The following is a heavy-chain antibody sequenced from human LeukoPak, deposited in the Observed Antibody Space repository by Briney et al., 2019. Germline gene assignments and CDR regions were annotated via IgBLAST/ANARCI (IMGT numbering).Heavy chain of an antibody. CDR1: GGSISSYY. V-gene: IGHV4-59*01. D-gene: IGHD1-26*01. J-gene: IGHJ4*02. Sequence: SETLSLTCTVSGGSISSYYWSWIRQPPGKGLEWIGYIYYRWSTNYNPSLKSLVTISVDTSKNQFSLKPSSVTAADTAVYYCARGGRFDYGDYWGQGTLVTVSS. CDR3: ARGGRFDYGDY. CDR2: IYYRWST.